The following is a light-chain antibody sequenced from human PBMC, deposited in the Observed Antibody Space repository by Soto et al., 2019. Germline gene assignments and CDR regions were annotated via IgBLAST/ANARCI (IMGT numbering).Light chain of an antibody. CDR1: RSDVGGYNL. V-gene: IGLV2-23*02. Sequence: QSVLTQTASVSGSPGQSITISCTVTRSDVGGYNLVSWFQQSPGKVPKLIIYEVSKRPSGVSDRFSGSKTDDTASLTISGLQAEDEADYFFCSYAGYSTLVFGTGTKVTVL. CDR3: CSYAGYSTLV. J-gene: IGLJ1*01. CDR2: EVS.